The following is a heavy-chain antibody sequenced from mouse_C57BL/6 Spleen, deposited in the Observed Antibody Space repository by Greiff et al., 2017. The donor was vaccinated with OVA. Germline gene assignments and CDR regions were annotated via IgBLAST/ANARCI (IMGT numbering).Heavy chain of an antibody. CDR2: IHPNSGST. V-gene: IGHV1-64*01. D-gene: IGHD2-4*01. Sequence: VQLQQPGAELVKPGASVKLSCKASGYTITSYWMHWVKQRPGQGLEWIGMIHPNSGSTNYNEKFKSKATLTVDKSSSTAYMQLSSLTSEDSAVYYCARDDYGYYAMDYWGQGTSVTVSS. J-gene: IGHJ4*01. CDR3: ARDDYGYYAMDY. CDR1: GYTITSYW.